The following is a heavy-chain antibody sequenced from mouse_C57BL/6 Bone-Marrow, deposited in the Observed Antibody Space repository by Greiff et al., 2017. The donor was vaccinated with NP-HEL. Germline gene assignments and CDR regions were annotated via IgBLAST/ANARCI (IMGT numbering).Heavy chain of an antibody. V-gene: IGHV5-15*01. CDR3: ARHGDDYDGAWFAY. J-gene: IGHJ3*01. D-gene: IGHD2-4*01. Sequence: DVKLVESGGGLVQPGGSLKLSCAASGFTFSDYGMAWVRQAPRKGPEWVAFISNLAYSIYYADTVTGRFTLSSENAKNTLYLEMSSLRSEDTAMYYCARHGDDYDGAWFAYWGQGTLVTVSA. CDR1: GFTFSDYG. CDR2: ISNLAYSI.